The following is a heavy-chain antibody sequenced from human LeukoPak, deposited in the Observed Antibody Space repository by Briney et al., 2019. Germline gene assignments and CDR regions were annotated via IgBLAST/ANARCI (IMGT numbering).Heavy chain of an antibody. CDR3: ARVRNYYDSSGVYYYYYGMDV. Sequence: GGSLRLSCAASGFTFSSYGMHWVRQAPGKGLEWVAVIWYDGSNKYYADSVKGRSTISRDNSKNTLYLQMNSLRAEDTAVYYCARVRNYYDSSGVYYYYYGMDVWGQGTTITVSS. V-gene: IGHV3-33*01. J-gene: IGHJ6*02. D-gene: IGHD3-22*01. CDR2: IWYDGSNK. CDR1: GFTFSSYG.